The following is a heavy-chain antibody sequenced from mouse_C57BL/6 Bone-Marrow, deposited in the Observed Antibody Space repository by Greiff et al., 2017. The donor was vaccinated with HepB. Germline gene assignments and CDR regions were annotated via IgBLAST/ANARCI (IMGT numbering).Heavy chain of an antibody. CDR2: IYPRSGNT. CDR1: GYTFTSYG. Sequence: VQLQQSGAELARPGASVKLSCKASGYTFTSYGISWVKQRTGQGLEWIGEIYPRSGNTYYNEKFKGKATLTSDKSSSTAYMELRSLTSEDSAVYFCARWGYGEWFAYWGQGTLVTVSA. CDR3: ARWGYGEWFAY. V-gene: IGHV1-81*01. D-gene: IGHD1-1*02. J-gene: IGHJ3*01.